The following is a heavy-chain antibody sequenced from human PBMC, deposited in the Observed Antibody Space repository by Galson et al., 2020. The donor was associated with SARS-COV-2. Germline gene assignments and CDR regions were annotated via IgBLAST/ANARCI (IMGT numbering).Heavy chain of an antibody. J-gene: IGHJ6*03. D-gene: IGHD4-4*01. CDR1: GFTFSDHY. V-gene: IGHV3-11*01. CDR3: AREGGQQQLINYFYYYMDV. Sequence: GGSLRLSCAASGFTFSDHYMSWIRQAPGKGLEWVSYISGSGGAISYADSVKGRFTVSRDNAKNSLFLEMNSLRAEDTAVYYCAREGGQQQLINYFYYYMDVWGRGTTVTVSS. CDR2: ISGSGGAI.